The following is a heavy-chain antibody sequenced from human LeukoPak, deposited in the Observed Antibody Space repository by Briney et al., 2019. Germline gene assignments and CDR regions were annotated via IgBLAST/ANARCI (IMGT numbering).Heavy chain of an antibody. Sequence: PGGSLRLSCAASGFTFSTFAMIWVRQPPGKGLEWVSSIFPSGGEIHYADSVRGRFTISRDNSKNTLYLQMNSLRAEDTAVYYCARSWSSGYWFPATASFDYWGQGTLVTVSS. CDR2: IFPSGGEI. D-gene: IGHD3-22*01. J-gene: IGHJ4*02. CDR3: ARSWSSGYWFPATASFDY. V-gene: IGHV3-23*01. CDR1: GFTFSTFA.